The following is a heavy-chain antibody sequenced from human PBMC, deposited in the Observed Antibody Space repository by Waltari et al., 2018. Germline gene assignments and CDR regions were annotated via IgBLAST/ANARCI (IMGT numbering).Heavy chain of an antibody. J-gene: IGHJ6*03. Sequence: QITLKESGPTLVKPTQTLTRTCTFSGFSLSTSGVGVGWSRPPPGKPLEGLALIYWDDDKRYRRALKSRLTITKDTSKNQVVLTMTNMDPVDTATYYCAHRIGIAAAGNYYYYYMDVWGKGTTVTVSS. CDR1: GFSLSTSGVG. V-gene: IGHV2-5*02. CDR2: IYWDDDK. CDR3: AHRIGIAAAGNYYYYYMDV. D-gene: IGHD6-13*01.